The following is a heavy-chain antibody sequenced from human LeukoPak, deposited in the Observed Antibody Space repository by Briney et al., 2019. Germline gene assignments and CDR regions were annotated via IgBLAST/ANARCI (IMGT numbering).Heavy chain of an antibody. Sequence: SEALSLTCTVSGGSISSYYWSWIRQPPGKGLEWIGYIYYSGSTNYNPSLKSRVTISVDTSKNQFSLKLSSVTAADTAVYYCARLTMIVDYYFDYWGQGTLVTVSS. CDR1: GGSISSYY. CDR3: ARLTMIVDYYFDY. V-gene: IGHV4-59*01. D-gene: IGHD3-22*01. CDR2: IYYSGST. J-gene: IGHJ4*02.